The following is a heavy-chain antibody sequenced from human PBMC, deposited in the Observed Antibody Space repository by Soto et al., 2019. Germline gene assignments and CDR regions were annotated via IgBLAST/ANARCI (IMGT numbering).Heavy chain of an antibody. J-gene: IGHJ4*02. CDR3: ARGSGYYYWDDY. CDR2: INAGNGNT. CDR1: GYTFTSCA. Sequence: GASVKVSCKASGYTFTSCAMHWVRQAPGQRLEWMGWINAGNGNTKYSQKFQGRVTITRDTSASTAYMELSSLRSEDTAVYYCARGSGYYYWDDYWGQGTLVTVSS. D-gene: IGHD3-22*01. V-gene: IGHV1-3*01.